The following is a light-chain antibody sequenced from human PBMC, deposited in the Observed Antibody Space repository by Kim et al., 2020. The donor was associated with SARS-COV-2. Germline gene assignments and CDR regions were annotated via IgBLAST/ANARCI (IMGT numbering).Light chain of an antibody. J-gene: IGLJ1*01. CDR2: QDS. CDR3: QSWDNSIGV. V-gene: IGLV3-1*01. Sequence: APPGPPAIITCAGDIWGNNDSCWYQQTPGPPPVLVIHQDSRRPAGLPERFSGSTSGTTATLTSSGNHVMDDAYYYCQSWDNSIGVFGTGTKLTVL. CDR1: IWGNND.